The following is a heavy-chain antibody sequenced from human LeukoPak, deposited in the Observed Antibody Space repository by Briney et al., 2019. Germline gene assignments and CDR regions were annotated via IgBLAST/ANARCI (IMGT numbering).Heavy chain of an antibody. CDR2: ISATGSTI. D-gene: IGHD3-22*01. V-gene: IGHV3-48*02. CDR1: GFIFSSYS. Sequence: GGSLRLSCAASGFIFSSYSMNWVRQAPGKGLEWVSYISATGSTIYYADSVKGRFTISRDNAKNSLYLQMNSLRDEDTAVYYCARDRSSSGYYPFDYWGQGTLVTVSS. J-gene: IGHJ4*02. CDR3: ARDRSSSGYYPFDY.